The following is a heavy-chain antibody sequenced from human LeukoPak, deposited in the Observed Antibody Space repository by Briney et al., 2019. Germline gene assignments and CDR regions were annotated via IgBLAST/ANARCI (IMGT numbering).Heavy chain of an antibody. CDR2: ISATGSTI. D-gene: IGHD3-22*01. V-gene: IGHV3-48*02. CDR1: GFIFSSYS. Sequence: GGSLRLSCAASGFIFSSYSMNWVRQAPGKGLEWVSYISATGSTIYYADSVKGRFTISRDNAKNSLYLQMNSLRDEDTAVYYCARDRSSSGYYPFDYWGQGTLVTVSS. J-gene: IGHJ4*02. CDR3: ARDRSSSGYYPFDY.